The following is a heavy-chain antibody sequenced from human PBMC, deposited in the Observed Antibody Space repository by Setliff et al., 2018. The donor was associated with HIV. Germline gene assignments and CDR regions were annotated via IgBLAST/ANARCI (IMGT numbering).Heavy chain of an antibody. CDR3: VKAVIVVIPAAIFDY. D-gene: IGHD2-2*01. J-gene: IGHJ4*02. CDR1: GFTFSSYA. V-gene: IGHV3-64D*09. Sequence: LRLSCSASGFTFSSYAMHWVRQAPGKGLEYVSAISSNGGSTYYADSVKCRFTISRDNSKNTLYLQMSSLRVEDTAVYYCVKAVIVVIPAAIFDYWGQGTLVTVSS. CDR2: ISSNGGST.